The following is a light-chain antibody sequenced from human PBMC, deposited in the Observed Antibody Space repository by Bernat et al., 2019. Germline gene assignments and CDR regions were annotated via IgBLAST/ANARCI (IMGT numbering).Light chain of an antibody. CDR2: ATS. J-gene: IGKJ2*01. CDR3: QQSYSTPYT. Sequence: DIQMTQSPSSLSASVGDRVTITCRARQSISSYLNWYQQKPGKAPKLLIYATSSLQSGVPSRFSGSGSGTDFTLTISSLQPEDFATYYCQQSYSTPYTFGQRTNLAIK. V-gene: IGKV1-39*01. CDR1: QSISSY.